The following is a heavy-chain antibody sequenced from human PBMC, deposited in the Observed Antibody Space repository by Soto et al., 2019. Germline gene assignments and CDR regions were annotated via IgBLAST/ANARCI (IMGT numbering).Heavy chain of an antibody. V-gene: IGHV1-69*13. Sequence: SGKVCCKASAGTLSSYAISWVRQAPGQGLEWMGGIIPIFGTANYAQKFQGRVTITADESTSTAYMELSSLRSEGTAVYYCERGFPTNGMDVWGQGTTVTASS. CDR2: IIPIFGTA. J-gene: IGHJ6*02. CDR3: ERGFPTNGMDV. D-gene: IGHD3-3*01. CDR1: AGTLSSYA.